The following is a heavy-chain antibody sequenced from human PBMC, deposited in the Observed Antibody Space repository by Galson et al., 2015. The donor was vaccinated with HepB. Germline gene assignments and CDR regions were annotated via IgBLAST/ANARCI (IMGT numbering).Heavy chain of an antibody. D-gene: IGHD6-19*01. CDR1: GFTFSSYA. Sequence: SLRLSYAASGFTFSSYAMTWVRQAPGKGLEWVSTFSNTGGSTYYAASVRGRFTISRDNSKNTLYLQMNSLRAEDTAVYFCAKSMAVAGTKPFDCWGQGTLVTVSS. J-gene: IGHJ4*02. CDR2: FSNTGGST. CDR3: AKSMAVAGTKPFDC. V-gene: IGHV3-23*01.